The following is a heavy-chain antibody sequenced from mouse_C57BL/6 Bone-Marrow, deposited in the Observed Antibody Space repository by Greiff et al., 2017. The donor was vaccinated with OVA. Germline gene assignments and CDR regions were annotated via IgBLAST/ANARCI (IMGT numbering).Heavy chain of an antibody. Sequence: VQLQQSGAELVKPGASVKLSCKASGYTFTSYWMQWVKQRPGQGLEWIGEIDPSDSYTNYNQKFKGKATLTVDTSSSTAYMQLSSLTSEDSAVYYCAREGVYYYGSSSWFAYWGQGTLVTVSA. CDR1: GYTFTSYW. D-gene: IGHD1-1*01. J-gene: IGHJ3*01. CDR2: IDPSDSYT. CDR3: AREGVYYYGSSSWFAY. V-gene: IGHV1-50*01.